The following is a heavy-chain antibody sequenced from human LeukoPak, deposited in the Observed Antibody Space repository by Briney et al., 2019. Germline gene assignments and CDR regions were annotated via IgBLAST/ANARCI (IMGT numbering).Heavy chain of an antibody. J-gene: IGHJ4*02. CDR3: ARARGSYCGSTSCYFDH. CDR1: GFTFSSYG. D-gene: IGHD2-2*01. Sequence: GGSLRLSCAASGFTFSSYGMHWVRQAPGKGLEWVAFISYDGSNRYCADSVKGRFTISRDNSKNTLFLQMDSLRAEDTALYYCARARGSYCGSTSCYFDHWGQGTLVTVSS. V-gene: IGHV3-30-3*01. CDR2: ISYDGSNR.